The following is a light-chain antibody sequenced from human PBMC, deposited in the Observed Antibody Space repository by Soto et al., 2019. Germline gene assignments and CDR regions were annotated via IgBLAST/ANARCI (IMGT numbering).Light chain of an antibody. CDR3: QQYNSYWT. J-gene: IGKJ1*01. Sequence: IQLTQSXSTLSASVGDRVTITCRASQSISSWLAWYQQKPGKAPKLLIYKASSLESGVPSRFSGSGSGTEFTLTISSLQPDDFATYYCQQYNSYWTFGQRTKV. CDR1: QSISSW. CDR2: KAS. V-gene: IGKV1-5*03.